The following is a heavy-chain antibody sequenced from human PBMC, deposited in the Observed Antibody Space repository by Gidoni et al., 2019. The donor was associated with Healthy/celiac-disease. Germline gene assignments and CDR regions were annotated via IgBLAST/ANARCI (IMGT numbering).Heavy chain of an antibody. CDR3: ARDRWTTVTSEIDY. CDR1: GFTFSSYA. V-gene: IGHV3-30-3*01. CDR2: ISYDGSNK. Sequence: QVQLVESGGGVVQPGRALRLSCAASGFTFSSYAMHWVRQAPGKGLEWVAVISYDGSNKYYADSVKGRFTISRDNSKNTLYLQMNSLRAEDTAVYYCARDRWTTVTSEIDYWGQGTLVTVSS. D-gene: IGHD4-17*01. J-gene: IGHJ4*02.